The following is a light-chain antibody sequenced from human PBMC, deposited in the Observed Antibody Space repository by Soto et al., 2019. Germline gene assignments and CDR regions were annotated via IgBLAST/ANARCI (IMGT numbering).Light chain of an antibody. CDR1: SSDVGGYNY. Sequence: QSALTQPRSVSGSPGQSVTISCTGTSSDVGGYNYVSWYQHHPGKAPKLMIYEVNNRPSGVSNRFSGSKSGNTASLTISGLQPEDEADYYCLSYTSANTRVFGGGTKLTVL. J-gene: IGLJ3*02. CDR2: EVN. CDR3: LSYTSANTRV. V-gene: IGLV2-14*01.